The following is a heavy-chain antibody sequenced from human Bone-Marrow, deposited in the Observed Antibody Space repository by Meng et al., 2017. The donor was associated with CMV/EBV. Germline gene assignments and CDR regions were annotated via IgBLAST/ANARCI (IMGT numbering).Heavy chain of an antibody. J-gene: IGHJ4*02. V-gene: IGHV1-2*02. D-gene: IGHD3-22*01. CDR1: GYTFTGYY. CDR3: ARGGYYDSSGYSDY. CDR2: INPNSGGT. Sequence: ASVQVSCKASGYTFTGYYMHWVRQAPGQGLEWMGWINPNSGGTNYAQKFQGRVTMTRDTSISTAYMELSRLGSDDTDVDYCARGGYYDSSGYSDYWGQGTLVTVSS.